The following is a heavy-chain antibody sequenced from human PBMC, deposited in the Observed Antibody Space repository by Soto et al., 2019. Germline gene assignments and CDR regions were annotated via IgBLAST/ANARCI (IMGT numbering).Heavy chain of an antibody. CDR1: GGTFSSYA. CDR3: ARGGFPIVVGPAAIHYYYGMDV. CDR2: IIPIFRTA. J-gene: IGHJ6*02. D-gene: IGHD2-2*02. V-gene: IGHV1-69*06. Sequence: SVKASCKASGGTFSSYAISWVRQAPGQVLEWLGGIIPIFRTANYAQKFQGRVTITADKSTSTAYMELSSLRSEDTAVYYCARGGFPIVVGPAAIHYYYGMDVWG.